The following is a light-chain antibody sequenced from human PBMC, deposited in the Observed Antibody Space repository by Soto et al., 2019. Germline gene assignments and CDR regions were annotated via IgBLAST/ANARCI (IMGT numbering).Light chain of an antibody. J-gene: IGKJ1*01. Sequence: EIVLTQSPATLSLSPGEGATLSCRASQSVSNNLAWYQQKPGQAPRLLIFGASTRATGVPVRFSGTGYGRQFTLTISSLQSEDFALYYCHQYNDGPGGTFGQGTKVDIK. V-gene: IGKV3-15*01. CDR1: QSVSNN. CDR3: HQYNDGPGGT. CDR2: GAS.